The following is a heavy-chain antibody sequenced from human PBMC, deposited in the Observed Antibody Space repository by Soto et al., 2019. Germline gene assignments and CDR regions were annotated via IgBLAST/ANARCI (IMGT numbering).Heavy chain of an antibody. CDR1: GYRFTNTW. Sequence: DVQLVQSGAEVKMPGESLKISCKSSGYRFTNTWIGWVRQMPGKGLEWMGAIFPGDSDSKYSPSFEGHVTITADKSITTAYLQWSSLKASDTAVYYCATTVTTLGLDSWGQGTLVIVSS. V-gene: IGHV5-51*01. CDR3: ATTVTTLGLDS. CDR2: IFPGDSDS. D-gene: IGHD4-17*01. J-gene: IGHJ4*02.